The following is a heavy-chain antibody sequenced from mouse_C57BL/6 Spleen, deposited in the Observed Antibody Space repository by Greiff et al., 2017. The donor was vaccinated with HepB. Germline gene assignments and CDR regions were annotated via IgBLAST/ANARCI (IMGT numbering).Heavy chain of an antibody. J-gene: IGHJ1*03. Sequence: EVQGVESGGGLVKPGGSLKLSCAASGFTFSSYTMSWVRQTPETRLEWVATISGGGGNTYYPDSVKGRFTISRDNAKNTLYLQMSSLRSEDTALYYCARHLTTVVARNWYFDVWGTGTTVTVSS. V-gene: IGHV5-9*01. CDR2: ISGGGGNT. CDR1: GFTFSSYT. CDR3: ARHLTTVVARNWYFDV. D-gene: IGHD1-1*01.